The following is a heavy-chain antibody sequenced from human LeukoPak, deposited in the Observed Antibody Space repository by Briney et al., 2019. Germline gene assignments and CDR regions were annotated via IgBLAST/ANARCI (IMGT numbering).Heavy chain of an antibody. CDR2: ISSSSSSI. V-gene: IGHV3-21*01. D-gene: IGHD6-19*01. Sequence: GGSLRLSCAASGFTLSSYSMNWVRQAPGRGLEWVSSISSSSSSICYADSVKGRFTISRDNAKNSLYLQMNSLRAEDTAVYYCASRYSSGREDYWGQGTLVIVSS. CDR3: ASRYSSGREDY. J-gene: IGHJ4*02. CDR1: GFTLSSYS.